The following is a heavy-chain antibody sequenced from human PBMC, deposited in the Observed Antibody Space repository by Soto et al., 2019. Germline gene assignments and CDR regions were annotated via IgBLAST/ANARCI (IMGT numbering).Heavy chain of an antibody. V-gene: IGHV4-4*02. CDR2: IYHSGST. CDR3: ARVPLLSYYCIDG. J-gene: IGHJ6*03. CDR1: SGSISSSKW. D-gene: IGHD1-26*01. Sequence: SETLFLTCAVSSGSISSSKWWSWVRQPPGKGLEWIGEIYHSGSTNYNPYLKSRVTISVDKSKNQFSLKLSSVTAADTAVYYGARVPLLSYYCIDGWRKGTTVT.